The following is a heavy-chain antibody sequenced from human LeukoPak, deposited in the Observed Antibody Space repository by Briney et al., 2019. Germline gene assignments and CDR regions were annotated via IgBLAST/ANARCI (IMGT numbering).Heavy chain of an antibody. Sequence: GGSLRLSCSASGFTFSYYAMHWVRQAPGKGLEYVSTISSNGGSTYYADSVKGRFTISRDNSKNTLYLQVSSLRAEDTAVYHCVKEGYSSGWSFRYFDYWGQGTLVTVSS. D-gene: IGHD6-19*01. V-gene: IGHV3-64D*06. J-gene: IGHJ4*02. CDR3: VKEGYSSGWSFRYFDY. CDR2: ISSNGGST. CDR1: GFTFSYYA.